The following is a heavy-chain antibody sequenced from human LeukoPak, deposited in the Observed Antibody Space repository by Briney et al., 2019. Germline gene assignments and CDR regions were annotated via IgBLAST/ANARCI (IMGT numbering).Heavy chain of an antibody. V-gene: IGHV3-21*04. Sequence: GGSLRLSCAASGFTISSYSMNWVRQAPGKGLEWVSSISSRGDDWYYADSVKGRFTISRDNAKNSLYLQMNSLRAEDTALYYCAKVVVAAAGIRGAFDIWGQGTMVTVSS. CDR1: GFTISSYS. CDR3: AKVVVAAAGIRGAFDI. CDR2: ISSRGDDW. J-gene: IGHJ3*02. D-gene: IGHD6-13*01.